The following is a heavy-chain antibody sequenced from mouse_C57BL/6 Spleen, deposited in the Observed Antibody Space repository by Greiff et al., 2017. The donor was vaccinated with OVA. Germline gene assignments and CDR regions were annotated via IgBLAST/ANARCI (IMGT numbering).Heavy chain of an antibody. D-gene: IGHD2-4*01. Sequence: VQLQESGAELVRPGTSVKVSCKASGYAFTNYLIEWVKQRPGQGLEWIGVINPGSGGTKYNEKFKGKATLTADKSSSTAYMQLSSLTSEDSAVYFCARFDYDQGYAMDYWGQGTSVTVSS. CDR1: GYAFTNYL. CDR2: INPGSGGT. J-gene: IGHJ4*01. V-gene: IGHV1-54*01. CDR3: ARFDYDQGYAMDY.